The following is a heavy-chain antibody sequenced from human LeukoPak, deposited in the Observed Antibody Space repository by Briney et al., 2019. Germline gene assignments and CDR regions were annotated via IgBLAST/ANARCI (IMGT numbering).Heavy chain of an antibody. J-gene: IGHJ4*02. D-gene: IGHD4-17*01. Sequence: PSETLSLTCTVSGGSISSYYWSWIRQPPGKGLEWIGYIYYSGSTNYNPSLKSRVTISVDTSKNQFSLKLSSVTAADTAVYYCARRSFDYGDPSFGYWGQGTLVTVSS. CDR3: ARRSFDYGDPSFGY. V-gene: IGHV4-59*01. CDR2: IYYSGST. CDR1: GGSISSYY.